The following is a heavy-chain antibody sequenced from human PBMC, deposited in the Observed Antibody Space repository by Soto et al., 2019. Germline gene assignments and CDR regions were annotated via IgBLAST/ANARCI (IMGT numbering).Heavy chain of an antibody. D-gene: IGHD6-6*01. CDR3: AKAAARQGKGTYYYYYYMDV. V-gene: IGHV3-23*01. CDR1: GFTFSSYA. CDR2: ISGSGGST. J-gene: IGHJ6*03. Sequence: GGSLRLSCAASGFTFSSYAMSWVRQAPGKGLEWVSAISGSGGSTYYADSVKGRFTISRDNSKNTLYLQMNSLRAEDTAVYYCAKAAARQGKGTYYYYYYMDVWGKGTMVTVSS.